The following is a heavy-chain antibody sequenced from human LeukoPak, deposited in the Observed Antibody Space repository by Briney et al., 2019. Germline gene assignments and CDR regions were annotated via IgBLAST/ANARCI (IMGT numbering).Heavy chain of an antibody. D-gene: IGHD6-19*01. V-gene: IGHV3-30*03. Sequence: PGGSLRLSCAASGFTFSSYGMHWVRQAPGKGLEWVAVISYDGSNEYYADSVKGRFTISRDNSKNTLYLQMNSLRAEDTAVYYCATSSGWFGPNWFDPWGQGTLVTVSS. CDR3: ATSSGWFGPNWFDP. J-gene: IGHJ5*02. CDR2: ISYDGSNE. CDR1: GFTFSSYG.